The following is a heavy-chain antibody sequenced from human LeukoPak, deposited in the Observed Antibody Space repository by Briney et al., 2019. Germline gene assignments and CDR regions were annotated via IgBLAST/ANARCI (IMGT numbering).Heavy chain of an antibody. Sequence: ASVKVSCKASGYTFTGYLMHWVRQAPGQGLEWMGWINPYSGAINYAQKFQGRVTLTRDTSISTAYMELSRLTSGDTAVYYCARDPKSQLLLDYWGQGTLVTVSS. CDR1: GYTFTGYL. J-gene: IGHJ4*02. D-gene: IGHD2-2*01. CDR3: ARDPKSQLLLDY. V-gene: IGHV1-2*02. CDR2: INPYSGAI.